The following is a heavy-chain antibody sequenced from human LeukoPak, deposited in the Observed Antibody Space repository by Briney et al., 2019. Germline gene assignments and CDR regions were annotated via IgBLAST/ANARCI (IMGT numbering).Heavy chain of an antibody. CDR2: IIPIFGTA. CDR3: ARRGPRSYGSGNYSTYYYYMDV. J-gene: IGHJ6*03. Sequence: ASVKVSCKASGGTFSSYAISWVRQAPGQGLEWMGGIIPIFGTANYAQKFQGRVTITADKSTSTAYMELSSLRSEDTAVYYCARRGPRSYGSGNYSTYYYYMDVWGKGTTVTISS. CDR1: GGTFSSYA. D-gene: IGHD3-10*01. V-gene: IGHV1-69*06.